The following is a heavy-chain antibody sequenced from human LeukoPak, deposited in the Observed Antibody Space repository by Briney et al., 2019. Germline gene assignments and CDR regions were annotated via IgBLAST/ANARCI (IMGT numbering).Heavy chain of an antibody. Sequence: GASVEVSCKASGYTFTGYYMHWVRQAPGQGLEWMGWINPNSGGTNYAQKFQGRVTMTRDTSISTAYMELSRLRSDDTAVYYCAGGREYCSGGSCYSSDDAFDIWGQGTMVTVSS. CDR1: GYTFTGYY. J-gene: IGHJ3*02. CDR3: AGGREYCSGGSCYSSDDAFDI. CDR2: INPNSGGT. V-gene: IGHV1-2*02. D-gene: IGHD2-15*01.